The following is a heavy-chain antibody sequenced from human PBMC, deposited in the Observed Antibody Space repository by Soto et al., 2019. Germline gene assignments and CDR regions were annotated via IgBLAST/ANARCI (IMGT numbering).Heavy chain of an antibody. D-gene: IGHD1-7*01. CDR1: CASITTYY. CDR3: ARDFGTARMDV. J-gene: IGHJ6*02. V-gene: IGHV4-4*07. CDR2: IYRNGNT. Sequence: SETLSLTCTVSCASITTYYWNWIRQPAGKGLEWIGRIYRNGNTNSNPSLKSRVTMSVDTSKNQFSLRVRSVTAADTAVYYCARDFGTARMDVWGQGTTVTVSS.